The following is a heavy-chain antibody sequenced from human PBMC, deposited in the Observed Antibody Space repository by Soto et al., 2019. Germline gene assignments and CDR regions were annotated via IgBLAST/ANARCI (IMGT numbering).Heavy chain of an antibody. D-gene: IGHD3-10*01. CDR2: ISGFNGQT. CDR1: GNTFASHG. Sequence: ASVKVSCKASGNTFASHGFSWVRQAPGQGLEWMGWISGFNGQTNYALKFQGRVTLTTDTSTSTAYMELRSLRSDDTAVYFCARVDPRGVAVVRDYWGQGTLVTVSS. CDR3: ARVDPRGVAVVRDY. J-gene: IGHJ4*02. V-gene: IGHV1-18*01.